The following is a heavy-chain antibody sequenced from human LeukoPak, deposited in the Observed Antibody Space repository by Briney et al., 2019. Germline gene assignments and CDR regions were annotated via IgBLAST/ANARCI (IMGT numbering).Heavy chain of an antibody. Sequence: GGSLGLSCAASGFTFSDYYMSWIRQAPGKGLEWVSYISSSSSTIYYADSVKGRFTISRDNAKNSLYLQMNSLRAEDTAVYYCARDCGGDCYEAFDIWGQGTMVTVSS. J-gene: IGHJ3*02. V-gene: IGHV3-11*04. CDR1: GFTFSDYY. CDR2: ISSSSSTI. CDR3: ARDCGGDCYEAFDI. D-gene: IGHD2-21*02.